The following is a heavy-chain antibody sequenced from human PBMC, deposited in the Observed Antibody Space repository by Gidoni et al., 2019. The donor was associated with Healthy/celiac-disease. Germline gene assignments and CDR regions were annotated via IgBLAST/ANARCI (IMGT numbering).Heavy chain of an antibody. J-gene: IGHJ3*02. V-gene: IGHV4-30-4*01. CDR3: ARGRYYGDPEHDDAFDI. Sequence: QVQLQESGPGLVKPSQTLSLTCTVSGGSISSGDYYWSWIRQPPGKGLEWIGYIYYSGSTYYNPSLKSRVTISVDTSKNQFSLKLSSVTAADTAVYYCARGRYYGDPEHDDAFDIWGQGTMVTVSS. D-gene: IGHD4-17*01. CDR1: GGSISSGDYY. CDR2: IYYSGST.